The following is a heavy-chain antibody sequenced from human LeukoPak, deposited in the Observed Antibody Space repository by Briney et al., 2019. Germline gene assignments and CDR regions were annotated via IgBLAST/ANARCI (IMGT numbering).Heavy chain of an antibody. D-gene: IGHD3-3*01. V-gene: IGHV1-2*02. CDR1: GYTFSDYY. Sequence: ASVKVSCKASGYTFSDYYIHWLRQAPGQGLEWMGWINPNSGGTNYAQKFQGRVTMTRDTSISTAYMELSRLRSDDTAVYYCARVFLEWLLPDYWGQGTLVTVSS. CDR3: ARVFLEWLLPDY. CDR2: INPNSGGT. J-gene: IGHJ4*02.